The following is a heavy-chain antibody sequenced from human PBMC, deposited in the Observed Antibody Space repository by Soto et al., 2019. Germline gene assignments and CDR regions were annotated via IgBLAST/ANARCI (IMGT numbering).Heavy chain of an antibody. CDR3: ATDWGGYREDSTTGF. J-gene: IGHJ4*02. Sequence: QVQLVQSGAEVKKPGASVKVSCKVSGYTLTELSMHWVRQAPGKGLEWLGGFDPEDGETIYEQKFQGRVTMTEDTSKDTAYMELIILRPEDTAMYYGATDWGGYREDSTTGFWVQGTLVTVSS. CDR1: GYTLTELS. V-gene: IGHV1-24*01. D-gene: IGHD3-16*01. CDR2: FDPEDGET.